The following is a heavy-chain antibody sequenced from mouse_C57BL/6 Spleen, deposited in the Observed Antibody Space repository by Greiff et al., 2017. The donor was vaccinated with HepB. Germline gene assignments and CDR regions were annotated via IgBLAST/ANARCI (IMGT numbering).Heavy chain of an antibody. V-gene: IGHV5-4*01. D-gene: IGHD1-1*01. CDR3: ARAYYGSNLYYAMDY. CDR2: ISDGGSYT. Sequence: DVHLVESGGGLVKPGGSLKLSCAASGFTFSSYAMSWVRQTPEKRLEWVATISDGGSYTYYPDNVKGRFTISRDNAKNNLYLQMSHLKSEDTAMYYCARAYYGSNLYYAMDYWGQGTSVTVSS. CDR1: GFTFSSYA. J-gene: IGHJ4*01.